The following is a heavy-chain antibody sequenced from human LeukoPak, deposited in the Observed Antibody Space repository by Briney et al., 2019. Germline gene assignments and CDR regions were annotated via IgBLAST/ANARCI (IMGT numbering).Heavy chain of an antibody. J-gene: IGHJ5*02. CDR2: ISAYNGNT. Sequence: GASVKVSCKASGYTFTSYGISWVRQAPGQGLEWMGWISAYNGNTNYAQKLQGRVTMTTDTSTSTAYMELRSLRSDDTAVYYCARGAYDYGGNSEWFDPWGQGTLVTVSS. D-gene: IGHD4-23*01. V-gene: IGHV1-18*01. CDR1: GYTFTSYG. CDR3: ARGAYDYGGNSEWFDP.